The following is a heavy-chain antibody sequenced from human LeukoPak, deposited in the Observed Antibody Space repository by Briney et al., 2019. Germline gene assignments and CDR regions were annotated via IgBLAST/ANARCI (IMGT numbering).Heavy chain of an antibody. Sequence: GGSLRLSCAASGFTFSSYEMNWVRQAPGKGLEWVTYISSSGSTIYYADSVKGRFTISRDNAKNSLYLQMNSLRAEDTAVYYCARDLAVAGNMWGEGSLVTVSS. D-gene: IGHD6-19*01. CDR3: ARDLAVAGNM. V-gene: IGHV3-48*03. CDR2: ISSSGSTI. CDR1: GFTFSSYE. J-gene: IGHJ4*02.